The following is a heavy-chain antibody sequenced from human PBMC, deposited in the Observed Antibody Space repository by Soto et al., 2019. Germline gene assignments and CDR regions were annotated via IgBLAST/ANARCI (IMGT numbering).Heavy chain of an antibody. CDR2: IYHSGST. V-gene: IGHV4-38-2*01. D-gene: IGHD6-19*01. CDR3: ARRAVAGPFDY. Sequence: SETLSLTCAVSGYSLSSGYYWGWIRQPPGKGREWIGSIYHSGSTYYNPSLKSRVTISVDTSKNQFSLKLSSVTAADTAVYYCARRAVAGPFDYWGQGTLVTVSS. J-gene: IGHJ4*02. CDR1: GYSLSSGYY.